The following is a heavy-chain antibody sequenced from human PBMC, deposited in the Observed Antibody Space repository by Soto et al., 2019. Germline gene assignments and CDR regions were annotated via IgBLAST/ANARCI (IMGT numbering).Heavy chain of an antibody. J-gene: IGHJ6*02. Sequence: QVQLQESGPGLVKPSGTLSLTCAVSGGSISSSNWWSWVRQPPGKGLEWIGEIYHSGSTNYNPSLKSRATXSXDXXKNQFSLELSSVIAADTAVYYCARVSGSYSYGMDVWGQGTTVTVSS. D-gene: IGHD1-26*01. CDR3: ARVSGSYSYGMDV. CDR1: GGSISSSNW. V-gene: IGHV4-4*02. CDR2: IYHSGST.